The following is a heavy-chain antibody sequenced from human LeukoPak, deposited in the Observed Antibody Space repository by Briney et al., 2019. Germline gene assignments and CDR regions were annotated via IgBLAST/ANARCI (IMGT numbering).Heavy chain of an antibody. V-gene: IGHV3-23*01. Sequence: GGSLRLSCAASGFTFSSYAMSWVRQAPGKGLEWVSGISGSGGATYSADSVKGRFTISRDNPKNTLYLQMNSLRAEDTAVYYCAKDRLGSLSDYYTFFDYWGQGTLVTVSS. CDR1: GFTFSSYA. J-gene: IGHJ4*02. CDR3: AKDRLGSLSDYYTFFDY. CDR2: ISGSGGAT. D-gene: IGHD1-26*01.